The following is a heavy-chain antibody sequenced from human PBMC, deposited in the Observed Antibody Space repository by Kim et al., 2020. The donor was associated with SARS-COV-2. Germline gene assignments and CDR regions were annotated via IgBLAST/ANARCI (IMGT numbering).Heavy chain of an antibody. J-gene: IGHJ6*03. CDR3: ARDRGNPPYYYYMDV. CDR2: ISSSSSTI. CDR1: GFTFSSYS. Sequence: GGSLRLSCAASGFTFSSYSMNWVRQAPGKGLEWVSYISSSSSTIYYADSVKGRFTISRDNAKNSLYLQMNSLRDEDTAVYYCARDRGNPPYYYYMDVWGKGTTVTVSS. V-gene: IGHV3-48*02. D-gene: IGHD3-10*01.